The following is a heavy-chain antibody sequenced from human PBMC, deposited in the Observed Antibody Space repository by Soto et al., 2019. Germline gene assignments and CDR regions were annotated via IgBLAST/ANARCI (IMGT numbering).Heavy chain of an antibody. CDR2: VSSSGTTM. J-gene: IGHJ4*02. Sequence: QVQLAESGGGLVEPGGYLRISCAASGFTFSDCDMSWIRQSPGKGLEWVSFVSSSGTTMYFADSVKGRFTISRDNAKNSLYLQMNSLRAEDTAVYYCARTGPRAARPSYWGQGTLVTVSS. CDR1: GFTFSDCD. CDR3: ARTGPRAARPSY. D-gene: IGHD6-6*01. V-gene: IGHV3-11*01.